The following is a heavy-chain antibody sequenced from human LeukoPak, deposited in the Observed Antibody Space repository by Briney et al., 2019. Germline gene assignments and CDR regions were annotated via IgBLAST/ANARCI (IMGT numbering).Heavy chain of an antibody. CDR3: ARVGSLTGSYFDY. CDR1: GFTFSSYW. CDR2: INPDGSST. J-gene: IGHJ4*02. V-gene: IGHV3-74*01. Sequence: GGSLRLSCAASGFTFSSYWMQWVRQAPGKGPVWVSRINPDGSSTQYADSVKGRFTISRDNVKNTLYLQMNSLRAEDTAVYYCARVGSLTGSYFDYWGQGTLVTVSS. D-gene: IGHD7-27*01.